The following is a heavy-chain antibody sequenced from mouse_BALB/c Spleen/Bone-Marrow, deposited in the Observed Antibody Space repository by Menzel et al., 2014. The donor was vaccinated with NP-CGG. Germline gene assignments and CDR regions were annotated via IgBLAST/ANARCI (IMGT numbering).Heavy chain of an antibody. CDR3: VREEDGYCGGIAY. CDR2: IRNKANVYST. J-gene: IGHJ3*01. D-gene: IGHD2-3*01. V-gene: IGHV7-3*02. Sequence: EVHLVESGGGLVQPGGSLRLSCATSGFIFTDYYMSWVRQPPGKALEWLGFIRNKANVYSTEYSASVKGRFTISRDNSQSILYLKMNTLRAEDSATYYCVREEDGYCGGIAYWGQGTLVTVSA. CDR1: GFIFTDYY.